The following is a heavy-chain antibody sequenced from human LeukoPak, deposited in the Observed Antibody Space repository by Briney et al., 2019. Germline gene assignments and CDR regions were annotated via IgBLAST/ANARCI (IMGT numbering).Heavy chain of an antibody. CDR1: VFTVSSFE. CDR3: ARIHNLGILAHFDY. V-gene: IGHV3-48*03. CDR2: INSGGSTL. Sequence: GGSLRLSCAASVFTVSSFEMNWVRQAPGKGLDWGSCINSGGSTLYYADSVKGRFTISRDNAKNSLYLQINSLRAEDTAVYYCARIHNLGILAHFDYWGQGTLVTVSS. D-gene: IGHD1-1*01. J-gene: IGHJ4*02.